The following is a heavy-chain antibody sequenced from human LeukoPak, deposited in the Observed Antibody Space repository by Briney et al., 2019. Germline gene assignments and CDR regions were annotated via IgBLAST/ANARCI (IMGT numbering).Heavy chain of an antibody. J-gene: IGHJ6*02. CDR2: INHSGST. Sequence: SETLSLTYAVYGGSFSGYYWSWIRQPPGKGLEWIGEINHSGSTNYNPSLKSRVTISVDTSKNQFSLKLSSVTAADTAVYYCAGGCDFWSDLSYYYYGMDVWGQGTTVTVSS. D-gene: IGHD3-3*01. CDR1: GGSFSGYY. V-gene: IGHV4-34*01. CDR3: AGGCDFWSDLSYYYYGMDV.